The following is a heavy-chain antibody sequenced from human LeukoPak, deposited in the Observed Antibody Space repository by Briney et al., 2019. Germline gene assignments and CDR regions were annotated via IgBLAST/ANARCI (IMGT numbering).Heavy chain of an antibody. J-gene: IGHJ4*02. CDR3: ARDPSLKLLWFGELSYYFDY. CDR1: GFTFSSYA. D-gene: IGHD3-10*01. CDR2: ISYDGSNK. V-gene: IGHV3-30-3*01. Sequence: PGRSLRLSCAASGFTFSSYAMHWVRQAPGKGLEWVAVISYDGSNKYYADSVKGRFTISRDNSKNTLYLQMNSLRAEDTAVYYCARDPSLKLLWFGELSYYFDYWGQGTLVTVSS.